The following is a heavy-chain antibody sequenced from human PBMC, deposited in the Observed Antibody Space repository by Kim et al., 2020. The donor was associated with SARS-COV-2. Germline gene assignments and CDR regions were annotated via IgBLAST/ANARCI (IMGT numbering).Heavy chain of an antibody. V-gene: IGHV1-46*01. Sequence: ASVKVSCEASGYTFTSYMMHWVRQAPGLGLEWMGIINPSSGNTKYAQKFQGRVTMTRDTSTSTVYMELSSLRSEDTAGYFCAGAEERGYGYEHWFDPWG. D-gene: IGHD5-12*01. CDR3: AGAEERGYGYEHWFDP. CDR1: GYTFTSYM. J-gene: IGHJ5*02. CDR2: INPSSGNT.